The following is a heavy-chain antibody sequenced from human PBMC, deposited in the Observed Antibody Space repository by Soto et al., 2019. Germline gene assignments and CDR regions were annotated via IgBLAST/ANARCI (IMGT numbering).Heavy chain of an antibody. CDR2: IIPIFGTA. CDR1: GGTFSSYA. J-gene: IGHJ6*02. CDR3: ARGPDPYYCGSGSPRYYYGMDV. D-gene: IGHD3-10*01. Sequence: GASVKVSCKASGGTFSSYAISWVRQAPGQGLEWMGGIIPIFGTANYAQKFQGRVTIIADESTSTAYMELSSLRSEDTAVYYCARGPDPYYCGSGSPRYYYGMDVWGQGTTVTVSS. V-gene: IGHV1-69*13.